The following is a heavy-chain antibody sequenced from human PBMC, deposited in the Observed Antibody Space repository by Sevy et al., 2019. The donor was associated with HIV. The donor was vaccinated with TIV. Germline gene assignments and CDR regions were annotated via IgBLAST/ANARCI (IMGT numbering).Heavy chain of an antibody. V-gene: IGHV1-18*04. CDR3: ARGSNNDY. J-gene: IGHJ4*02. CDR1: GYTITTYG. D-gene: IGHD3-10*01. Sequence: ASVKVSYKASGYTITTYGISWVRQAPGQGLEWMGWINTNNGNANYAEILQGRVTMTTDTSTSTAYMELRSLTSDDTAIYYCARGSNNDYWGQGTLVTVSS. CDR2: INTNNGNA.